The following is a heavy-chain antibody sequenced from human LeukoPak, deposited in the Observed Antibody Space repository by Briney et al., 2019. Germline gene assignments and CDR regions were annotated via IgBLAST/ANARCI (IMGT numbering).Heavy chain of an antibody. V-gene: IGHV4-39*01. D-gene: IGHD5-24*01. CDR3: ARHEEEDGHNAKTLDY. CDR1: GGSISGSNYY. Sequence: SETLSLTCIVSGGSISGSNYYWGWIRQPPGMGLEWIGSIFYSGRTYFNPSLKSRVTISVDTSKNQFSLRLSSVTAADAAVYYCARHEEEDGHNAKTLDYWGQGALVTVSS. J-gene: IGHJ4*02. CDR2: IFYSGRT.